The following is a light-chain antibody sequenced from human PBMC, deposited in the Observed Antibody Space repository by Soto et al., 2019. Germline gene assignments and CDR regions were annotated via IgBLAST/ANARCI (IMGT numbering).Light chain of an antibody. CDR1: QSVSNNY. Sequence: GFAQAPMNPSLSPGEKTTPPSRGSQSVSNNYLAWYQQKPGQAPRLLIYDASSRATGIPDRFSGGGSGTDFTLTISRLEPEDFAVYYCQQFSSYPLTFGGGTKVDIK. CDR3: QQFSSYPLT. V-gene: IGKV3-20*01. J-gene: IGKJ4*01. CDR2: DAS.